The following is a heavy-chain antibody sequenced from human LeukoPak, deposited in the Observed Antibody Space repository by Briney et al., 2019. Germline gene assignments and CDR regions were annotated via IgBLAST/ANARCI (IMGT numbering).Heavy chain of an antibody. CDR3: AREEDTAMAFDY. CDR1: GFTVSSNY. CDR2: IYSGGST. Sequence: GGSLRLSCAASGFTVSSNYMSWVRQAPGQGQEWVSVIYSGGSTYYADSVKGRFTISRDNSKNTLYLQMNSLRAEDTAVYYCAREEDTAMAFDYWGQGTLVTVSS. V-gene: IGHV3-53*01. J-gene: IGHJ4*02. D-gene: IGHD5-18*01.